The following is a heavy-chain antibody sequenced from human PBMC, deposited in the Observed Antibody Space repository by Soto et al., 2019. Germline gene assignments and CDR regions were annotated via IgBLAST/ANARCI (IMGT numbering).Heavy chain of an antibody. CDR3: TRSGRGEVGFTPLTFDI. CDR1: GFTFSDHF. J-gene: IGHJ3*02. V-gene: IGHV3-72*01. D-gene: IGHD3-10*01. Sequence: GGSLRLSCAASGFTFSDHFIDWVRQAPGKGLEWVGRNRNKANSYTTEYAASGKGRFTISRDESKNSLFLQMNSLKTEETAVYYCTRSGRGEVGFTPLTFDIWGRGTMVTVSS. CDR2: NRNKANSYTT.